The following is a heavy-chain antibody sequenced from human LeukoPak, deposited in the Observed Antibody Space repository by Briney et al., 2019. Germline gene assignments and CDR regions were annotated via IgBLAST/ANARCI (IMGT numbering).Heavy chain of an antibody. CDR3: ARDGYYRHFDY. V-gene: IGHV4-34*01. J-gene: IGHJ4*02. CDR1: GGSFSGYY. CDR2: INHSGST. Sequence: PSETLSLTCAVYGGSFSGYYWSWIRQPPGKGLEWIGEINHSGSTNYNPSLKSRVTISVDTSKNQFSLKLSSVTAADTAVYYCARDGYYRHFDYWGQGTLVTVSS. D-gene: IGHD5-18*01.